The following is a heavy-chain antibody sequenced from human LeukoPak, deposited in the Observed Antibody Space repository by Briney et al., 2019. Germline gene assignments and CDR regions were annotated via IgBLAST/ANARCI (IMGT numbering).Heavy chain of an antibody. Sequence: GASVKVSCKASGYTFTGYYMHWVRQAPGQGLEWMGRINPNSGGTNYAEKFQGRVTMTRDTSINTAYMEMSRLRSDDPAVYYCARAWYYYDSSGYYQSDYWGQGTLVTVSS. D-gene: IGHD3-22*01. V-gene: IGHV1-2*06. CDR3: ARAWYYYDSSGYYQSDY. CDR2: INPNSGGT. CDR1: GYTFTGYY. J-gene: IGHJ4*02.